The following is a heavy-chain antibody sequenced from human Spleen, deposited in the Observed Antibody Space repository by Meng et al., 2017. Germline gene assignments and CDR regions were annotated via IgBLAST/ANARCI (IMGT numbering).Heavy chain of an antibody. CDR3: ARGKDDY. Sequence: GESLKISCAASGFTFSSYSMNWVRQAPGKGLEWVSSISSSSSYIYYADSVKGRFTISRDNAKNSLYLQMNSLRAEDTAVYYCARGKDDYWGQGTRVTVSS. CDR2: ISSSSSYI. J-gene: IGHJ4*02. CDR1: GFTFSSYS. V-gene: IGHV3-21*01.